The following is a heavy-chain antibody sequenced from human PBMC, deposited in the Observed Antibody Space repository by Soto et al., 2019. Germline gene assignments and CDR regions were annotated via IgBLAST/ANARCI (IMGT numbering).Heavy chain of an antibody. V-gene: IGHV3-48*03. CDR1: GFTFSSYE. D-gene: IGHD3-10*01. CDR3: ATGYGSGSYYDY. Sequence: VQLVESGGGLVQPGGSLRLSCAASGFTFSSYEMNWVRQAPGKGLEWVSYISSSGSTIYYADSVKGRFTISRDNAKNSLYLQMNSLRAEDTAVYYCATGYGSGSYYDYWGQGTLVTVSS. CDR2: ISSSGSTI. J-gene: IGHJ4*02.